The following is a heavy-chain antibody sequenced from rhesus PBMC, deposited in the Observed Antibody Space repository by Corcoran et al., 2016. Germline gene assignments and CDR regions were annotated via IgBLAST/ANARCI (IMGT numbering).Heavy chain of an antibody. D-gene: IGHD1-1*01. V-gene: IGHV4-169*02. J-gene: IGHJ5-1*01. Sequence: QLQLQESGPGLVKPSETLSVTCAVSGGSISSRYCSWIRPAPGKGLAWIGYIYGSGSSTNYNPSLKSRVTLSVDTSKNQFSLKLSSVTAADTAVYYCVREGSAGTITYNRFDVWGPGVLVTVSS. CDR1: GGSISSRY. CDR3: VREGSAGTITYNRFDV. CDR2: IYGSGSST.